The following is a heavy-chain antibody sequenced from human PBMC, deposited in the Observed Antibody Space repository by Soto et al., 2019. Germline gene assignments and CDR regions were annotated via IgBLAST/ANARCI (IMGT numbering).Heavy chain of an antibody. CDR3: ARIGRVSNGGYLDY. Sequence: PSETLSLTCTASGGSISSGVNYWSWIRQHPGEGLEWIGHIYYTGNTYYNPSLKSRVTISVDTSKNQFSLRLSSVTAADTAVYFCARIGRVSNGGYLDYWGQGTLVTVSS. V-gene: IGHV4-31*02. J-gene: IGHJ4*02. D-gene: IGHD3-22*01. CDR2: IYYTGNT. CDR1: GGSISSGVNY.